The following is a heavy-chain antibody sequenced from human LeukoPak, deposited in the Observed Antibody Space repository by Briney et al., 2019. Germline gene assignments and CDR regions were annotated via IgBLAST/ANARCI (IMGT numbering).Heavy chain of an antibody. V-gene: IGHV3-74*01. Sequence: PGGSLRLSCAASGFTFSTYWMHWVRQAPGKGLVWVSRINGDGSSSTYADSGKGRLTISRDNAKNTLYLQMNSLRTEDTAVYYCTRNPGMDVWGQGTTVTVSS. J-gene: IGHJ6*02. CDR3: TRNPGMDV. CDR1: GFTFSTYW. CDR2: INGDGSSS.